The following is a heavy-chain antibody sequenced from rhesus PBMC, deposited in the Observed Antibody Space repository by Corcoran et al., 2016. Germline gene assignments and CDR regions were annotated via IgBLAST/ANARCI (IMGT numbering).Heavy chain of an antibody. CDR3: ARVDSGNYVGYFEC. Sequence: QLQLQESGPGLVKPSETLSLTCAVSGGSISGYYWSWIRQPPGKGLEWIGNIDGNIPGTNHTPPLMRRFTISKDSAKNQFSLKLSSVTAADTAVYYCARVDSGNYVGYFECWGQGALVTVSS. J-gene: IGHJ1*01. D-gene: IGHD1-44*01. CDR1: GGSISGYY. V-gene: IGHV4-81*01. CDR2: IDGNIPGT.